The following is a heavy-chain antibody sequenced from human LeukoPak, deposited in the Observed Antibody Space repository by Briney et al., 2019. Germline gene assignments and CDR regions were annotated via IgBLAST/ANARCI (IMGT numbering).Heavy chain of an antibody. D-gene: IGHD4-17*01. V-gene: IGHV3-53*01. CDR2: IYSGGST. CDR1: GFTVSSNY. Sequence: PGGSLRLSCAASGFTVSSNYMSWVRQAPGKGLEWVSVIYSGGSTYYADSVKGRFTISRDNSKNTLYLQMNSLRAEDTAVYYCARAHDYGDYVNWFDPWGQGTLVTVSS. J-gene: IGHJ5*02. CDR3: ARAHDYGDYVNWFDP.